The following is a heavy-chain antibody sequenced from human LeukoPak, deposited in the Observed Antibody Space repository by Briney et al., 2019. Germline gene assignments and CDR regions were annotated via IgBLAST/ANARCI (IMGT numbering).Heavy chain of an antibody. CDR1: GFTFSSYG. V-gene: IGHV3-30*18. Sequence: GGSLRLSCAASGFTFSSYGMHWVRQAPGKGLEWVAVISYDGSNKYYADSVKGRFTISRDNSKNTLYLQMNSLRAEDTAVYYCAKARRIVATIIDYWGQGTLVTVSS. CDR2: ISYDGSNK. D-gene: IGHD5-12*01. CDR3: AKARRIVATIIDY. J-gene: IGHJ4*02.